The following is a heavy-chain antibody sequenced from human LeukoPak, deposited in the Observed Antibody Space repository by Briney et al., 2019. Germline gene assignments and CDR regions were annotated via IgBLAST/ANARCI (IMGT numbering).Heavy chain of an antibody. Sequence: SETLSLTCTVSGGSISSYYWSWIRQPAGKGLEWIGRIYTSGSTNYNPSLKSRVTMSVDTSKNQFSLKLSSVTAADTAVYYCARHLPSPTAMAPFDYWGQGTLVTVSS. D-gene: IGHD5-18*01. J-gene: IGHJ4*02. V-gene: IGHV4-4*07. CDR1: GGSISSYY. CDR3: ARHLPSPTAMAPFDY. CDR2: IYTSGST.